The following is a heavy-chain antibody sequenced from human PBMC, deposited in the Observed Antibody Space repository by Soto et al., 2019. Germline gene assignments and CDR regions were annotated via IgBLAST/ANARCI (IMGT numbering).Heavy chain of an antibody. CDR1: GYSFTIYW. V-gene: IGHV5-51*01. D-gene: IGHD6-19*01. Sequence: GESLKISCKCSGYSFTIYWIAWVLQMTVKGLEWMGIIYPGDSDTRYSPSFQGQVTISADKSISTAYLQWSSLKASDTAMYYCARHEWAELQWLVRGMDVWGQGTTVTVYS. J-gene: IGHJ6*02. CDR2: IYPGDSDT. CDR3: ARHEWAELQWLVRGMDV.